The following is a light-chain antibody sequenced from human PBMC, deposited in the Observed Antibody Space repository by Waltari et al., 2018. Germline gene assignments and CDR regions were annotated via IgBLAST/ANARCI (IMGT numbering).Light chain of an antibody. J-gene: IGKJ4*01. CDR2: DAS. CDR1: QSVSSY. V-gene: IGKV3-11*01. CDR3: QQRSNWPLGLT. Sequence: ELVLTNSPATLSFSPGENATLSCRASQSVSSYLAWYQQNPGQAPRLLIYDASNRATGIPARFSGSGSGTDFTLTISSLEPEDFAVYYCQQRSNWPLGLTFGGGTKVEIK.